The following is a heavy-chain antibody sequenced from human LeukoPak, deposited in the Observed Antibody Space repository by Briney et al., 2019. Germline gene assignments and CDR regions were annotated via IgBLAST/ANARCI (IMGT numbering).Heavy chain of an antibody. CDR3: ASESSGWYSDAFDI. CDR1: GGSISSYY. J-gene: IGHJ3*02. CDR2: IYTSGST. D-gene: IGHD6-19*01. V-gene: IGHV4-4*07. Sequence: SETLSLTCTVSGGSISSYYWSCIRQPAGKGLEWIGRIYTSGSTNYNPSLKSRVTMSVDTSKNQFSLKLSSVTAADTAVYYCASESSGWYSDAFDIWGQGAMVTVSS.